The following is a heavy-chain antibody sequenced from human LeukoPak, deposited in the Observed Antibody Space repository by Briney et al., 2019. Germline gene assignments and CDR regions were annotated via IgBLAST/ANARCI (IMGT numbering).Heavy chain of an antibody. J-gene: IGHJ3*02. Sequence: PGGSLRLSCAASGFTFSSYAMHWVRQAPGKGLEWVAVISYDGSNKYYADSVKGRFTISRDNSKNTLYLQMNSLRAEDTAVYYCARDPIYGSGSYSAFDIWGQGTMVTVSS. D-gene: IGHD3-10*01. V-gene: IGHV3-30*04. CDR1: GFTFSSYA. CDR3: ARDPIYGSGSYSAFDI. CDR2: ISYDGSNK.